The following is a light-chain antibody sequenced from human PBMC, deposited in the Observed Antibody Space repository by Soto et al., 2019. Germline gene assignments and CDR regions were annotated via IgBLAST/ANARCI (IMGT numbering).Light chain of an antibody. CDR3: QQYNNWPPIT. CDR2: GTS. J-gene: IGKJ5*01. CDR1: QSGSSD. Sequence: EIVMTQSPATLSVSPGERATLSCRASQSGSSDLAWYQQKPCQAPRLLIYGTSTRAPGIPPRFSGSGSGTEFTLTISSLQSEDFALYYCQQYNNWPPITFGQGTRLQIK. V-gene: IGKV3-15*01.